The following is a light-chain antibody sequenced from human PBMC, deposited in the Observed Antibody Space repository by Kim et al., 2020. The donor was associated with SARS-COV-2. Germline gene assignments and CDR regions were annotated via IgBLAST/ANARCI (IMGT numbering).Light chain of an antibody. CDR3: QQRGSWPAALT. CDR2: DAA. Sequence: GESATLSCRARHNVGISLACDQQTPCQAPRLLIYDAAIRASGIPDRFSGIGSGTDFTLTSSSLAPEDIAIYYCQQRGSWPAALTFGGGTKVDIK. CDR1: HNVGIS. J-gene: IGKJ4*01. V-gene: IGKV3-11*01.